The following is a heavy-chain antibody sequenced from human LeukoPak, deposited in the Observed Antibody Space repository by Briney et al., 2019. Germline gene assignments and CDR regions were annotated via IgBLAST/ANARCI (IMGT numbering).Heavy chain of an antibody. Sequence: PGGSLRLSCAASGFSISTYWIHWVRQAPGKGLVWVSRLNPDGSTTYYADSVKGRITISRDNAKNTLYLQMNSLRAEDTAAYYCAREFGITMVRGVRFDYWGQGTLVTVSS. CDR3: AREFGITMVRGVRFDY. CDR1: GFSISTYW. D-gene: IGHD3-10*01. J-gene: IGHJ4*02. CDR2: LNPDGSTT. V-gene: IGHV3-74*01.